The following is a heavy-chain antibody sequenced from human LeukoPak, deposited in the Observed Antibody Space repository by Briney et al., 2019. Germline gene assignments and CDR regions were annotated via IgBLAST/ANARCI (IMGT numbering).Heavy chain of an antibody. Sequence: PSETLSLTCTVSGGSISSYYWSWIRQPAGKGLEWIGRIYTSGSTNYNPSLKSRVTMSVDTSKNQFSLKLSSVTAAGTAVYYCARDCSGGSCYFAFDYWGQGTLVTVSS. V-gene: IGHV4-4*07. CDR3: ARDCSGGSCYFAFDY. CDR1: GGSISSYY. CDR2: IYTSGST. D-gene: IGHD2-15*01. J-gene: IGHJ4*02.